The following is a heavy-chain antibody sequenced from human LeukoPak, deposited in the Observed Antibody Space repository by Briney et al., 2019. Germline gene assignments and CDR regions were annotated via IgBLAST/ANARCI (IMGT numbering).Heavy chain of an antibody. D-gene: IGHD1-1*01. J-gene: IGHJ4*02. CDR1: GXTFKDFY. CDR2: INHLGSQT. Sequence: GGSLRLSCAASGXTFKDFYMSWVRQAPGKGLEWVSYINHLGSQTDYADSVKGRFTISRDNAKNSLPLQMNNLSVDDTAVYYCVRARFTTFVYYWGQGTLVTVSS. CDR3: VRARFTTFVYY. V-gene: IGHV3-11*05.